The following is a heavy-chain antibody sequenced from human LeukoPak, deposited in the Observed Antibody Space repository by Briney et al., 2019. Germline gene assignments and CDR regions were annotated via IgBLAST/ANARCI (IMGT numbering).Heavy chain of an antibody. Sequence: GGSLRLSCAASGFPFSRYWLSWVRQAPGKGLEWVANIKQDGSEKYYVDSVKGRFTISRDNAKNSLYLQMNSLRVEDTAVYYCARGWELDPWGQGALVTVSS. CDR3: ARGWELDP. D-gene: IGHD1-26*01. J-gene: IGHJ5*02. CDR2: IKQDGSEK. CDR1: GFPFSRYW. V-gene: IGHV3-7*05.